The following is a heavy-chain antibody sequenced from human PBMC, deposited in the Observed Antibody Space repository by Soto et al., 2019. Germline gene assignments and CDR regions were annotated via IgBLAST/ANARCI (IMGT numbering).Heavy chain of an antibody. J-gene: IGHJ4*02. CDR3: AKSHEERYCSGGSCYFGIDY. CDR1: GFTFSSYG. V-gene: IGHV3-30*18. D-gene: IGHD2-15*01. Sequence: TGGSLRLSCAASGFTFSSYGMHWGRQAPGKGLEWVAVISYDGSNKYYADSVKGRFTISRHDSKNTLYLQMNSLRAEDTAVYYCAKSHEERYCSGGSCYFGIDYWGQGTLVTVSS. CDR2: ISYDGSNK.